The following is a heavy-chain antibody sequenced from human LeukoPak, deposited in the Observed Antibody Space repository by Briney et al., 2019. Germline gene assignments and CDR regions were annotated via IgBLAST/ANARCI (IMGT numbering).Heavy chain of an antibody. D-gene: IGHD2-2*01. Sequence: SETLSLTCTVSGGSISSYYWSWIRQPAGKGLEWIGRIYTSGSTNYNPSLKSRVTMSVDTSKNQFSLKLSSVTAADTAVYYCARDVAIYCSSTSCSYYFDYWGQGTPVTVSS. CDR1: GGSISSYY. CDR2: IYTSGST. V-gene: IGHV4-4*07. J-gene: IGHJ4*02. CDR3: ARDVAIYCSSTSCSYYFDY.